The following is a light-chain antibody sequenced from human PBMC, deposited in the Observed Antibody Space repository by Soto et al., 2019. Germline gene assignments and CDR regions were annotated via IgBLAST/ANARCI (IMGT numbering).Light chain of an antibody. V-gene: IGKV1-9*01. CDR1: HDISTY. J-gene: IGKJ1*01. Sequence: DTQLTQSPSLLSASVGDRVTITCRASHDISTYLAWYQQKPGKAHKLMIYEASTLQSGVPSRFSGSGSGTEFTLTISSLQPDDVAIYYCQQSNDSSWTFGEGTKVDIK. CDR2: EAS. CDR3: QQSNDSSWT.